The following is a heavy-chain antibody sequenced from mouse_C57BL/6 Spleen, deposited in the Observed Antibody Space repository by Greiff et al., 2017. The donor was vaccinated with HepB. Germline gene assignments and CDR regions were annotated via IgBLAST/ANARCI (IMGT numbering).Heavy chain of an antibody. J-gene: IGHJ1*03. Sequence: VQLQQSGPELVKPGASVKISCKASGYAFSSSWMNWVKQRPGKGLEWIGRIYPGDGDTNYNGKFKGKATLTADKSSSTAYMQLSSLTSEDSAVYFCAVITTVVEGYFDVWGTGTTVTVSS. V-gene: IGHV1-82*01. CDR2: IYPGDGDT. CDR3: AVITTVVEGYFDV. CDR1: GYAFSSSW. D-gene: IGHD1-1*01.